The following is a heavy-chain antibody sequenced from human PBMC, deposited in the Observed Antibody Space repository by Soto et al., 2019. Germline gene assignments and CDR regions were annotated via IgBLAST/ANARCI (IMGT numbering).Heavy chain of an antibody. D-gene: IGHD5-12*01. CDR3: ARDRATFEDGNPGNY. J-gene: IGHJ4*02. Sequence: QVQLVQSGAEVKKPGASVKVSCKASGYTFTSYYMHWVRQAPGQGLEWMGIINPSGGSTSYAQKFQGRVTMXXDXSXXTVYMELSSLRSEDTAVYYCARDRATFEDGNPGNYWGQGTLVTVSS. CDR1: GYTFTSYY. CDR2: INPSGGST. V-gene: IGHV1-46*03.